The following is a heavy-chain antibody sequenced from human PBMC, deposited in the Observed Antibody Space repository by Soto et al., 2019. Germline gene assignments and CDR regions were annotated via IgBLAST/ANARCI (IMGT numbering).Heavy chain of an antibody. CDR2: IISSSRYI. Sequence: GGSLRVSCETSGFTFSSYSMNWVRQAPGMGLEWVSSIISSSRYIYYADSVRGRFPISRDNAKDSLYLQINSLRADDTAVYYCARDRLVAATSAPPYCYYGMDVWGQGTTVTVSS. CDR3: ARDRLVAATSAPPYCYYGMDV. D-gene: IGHD2-15*01. J-gene: IGHJ6*02. CDR1: GFTFSSYS. V-gene: IGHV3-21*01.